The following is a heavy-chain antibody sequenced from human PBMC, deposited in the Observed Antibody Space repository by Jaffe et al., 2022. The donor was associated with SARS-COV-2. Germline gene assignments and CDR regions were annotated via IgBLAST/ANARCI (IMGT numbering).Heavy chain of an antibody. CDR3: ARVLVWGLQPYAIDY. D-gene: IGHD3-10*01. J-gene: IGHJ4*02. V-gene: IGHV3-21*02. CDR2: ILGNSGYV. Sequence: EVELVESGGGLVQPGGSLRLSCAASGFTFSGSSMTWVRQAPGKGLEWVSFILGNSGYVYYADSVKGRFTISRDKANSSLYLQMNSLSAEDTAVYYCARVLVWGLQPYAIDYWGQGTLVTVSS. CDR1: GFTFSGSS.